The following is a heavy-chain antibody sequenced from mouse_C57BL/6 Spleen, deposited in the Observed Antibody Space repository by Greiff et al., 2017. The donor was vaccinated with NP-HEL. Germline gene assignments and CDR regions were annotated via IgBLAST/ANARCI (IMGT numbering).Heavy chain of an antibody. CDR2: INPNNGGT. D-gene: IGHD2-5*01. CDR1: GYTFTDYN. Sequence: VQLQQSGPELVKPGASVKIPCKASGYTFTDYNMAWVKQSHGKSLEWIGDINPNNGGTIYNQKFKGKATLTVDKSSSTAYMELRSLTSEDTAVYYCARVDYYSNYYAIDYWGQGTSVTVSS. CDR3: ARVDYYSNYYAIDY. V-gene: IGHV1-18*01. J-gene: IGHJ4*01.